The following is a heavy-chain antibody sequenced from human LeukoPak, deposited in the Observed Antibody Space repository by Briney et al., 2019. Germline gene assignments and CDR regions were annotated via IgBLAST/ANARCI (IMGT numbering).Heavy chain of an antibody. CDR1: GYSISSGYY. J-gene: IGHJ3*02. V-gene: IGHV4-38-2*02. CDR2: IYHGGST. D-gene: IGHD5-12*01. CDR3: ARSCRILDIVATIRARLGGNGFDI. Sequence: SETLSLTCTVSGYSISSGYYWGWIRQPPGKGLEWIGSIYHGGSTYYNPSLKSRVTIAVETSKNQFSLKLSSVTAADKAVYYCARSCRILDIVATIRARLGGNGFDIWGQGTMVTVSS.